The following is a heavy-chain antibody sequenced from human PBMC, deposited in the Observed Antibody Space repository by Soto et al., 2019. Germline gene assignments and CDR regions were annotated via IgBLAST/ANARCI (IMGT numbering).Heavy chain of an antibody. CDR1: GFTFSDYS. D-gene: IGHD5-18*01. Sequence: GSLRLSCAASGFTFSDYSVNCVRQAPGKGLEWVSSINGNGHYIYYADSVKGRLTISRDKAKNSLYLQMNSLRAEDTAVYYCARDELPYSYGSLPFFWGQGTLVTVSS. CDR2: INGNGHYI. V-gene: IGHV3-21*01. CDR3: ARDELPYSYGSLPFF. J-gene: IGHJ4*02.